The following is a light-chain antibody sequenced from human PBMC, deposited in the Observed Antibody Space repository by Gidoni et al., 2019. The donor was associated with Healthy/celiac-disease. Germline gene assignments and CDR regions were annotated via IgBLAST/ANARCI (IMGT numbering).Light chain of an antibody. CDR1: KSVLYSSNNKND. Sequence: DLVLTQSPDSLAVSLGERATINCKSSKSVLYSSNNKNDLAWYQQKPGHPPKLLIYWASTRESGVPDRFSGSGSGTDFTLTISSLQSEDVAVYYCQQYYSTPWTFGQGTKLEIK. J-gene: IGKJ2*02. CDR2: WAS. CDR3: QQYYSTPWT. V-gene: IGKV4-1*01.